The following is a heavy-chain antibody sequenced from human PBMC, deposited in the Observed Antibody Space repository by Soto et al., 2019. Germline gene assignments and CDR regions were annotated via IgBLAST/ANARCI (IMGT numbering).Heavy chain of an antibody. CDR3: RVTGVSEADY. CDR2: IYPDSGGT. V-gene: IGHV1-2*02. Sequence: ASVKVSCKTSGYTFGGFYIHWVRQAPGQGLESMGWIYPDSGGTDYAQKFQGRVTMTRDTSISTAYMELSRLRSDDTAVYYCRVTGVSEADYWGQGTLVTVSS. D-gene: IGHD2-8*01. CDR1: GYTFGGFY. J-gene: IGHJ4*02.